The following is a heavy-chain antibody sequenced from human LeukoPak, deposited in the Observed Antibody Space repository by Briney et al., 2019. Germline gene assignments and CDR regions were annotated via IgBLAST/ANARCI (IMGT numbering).Heavy chain of an antibody. CDR2: ISWNSGSI. Sequence: GGSLRLSCAASGFTFDDYAMHWVRQAPGKGLEWVSGISWNSGSIGYADSVKGRFTISRDSAKNSLYLQMNSLRAEDTALYYCAKDTGHWGQGTLVTVSS. J-gene: IGHJ4*02. CDR3: AKDTGH. CDR1: GFTFDDYA. V-gene: IGHV3-9*01.